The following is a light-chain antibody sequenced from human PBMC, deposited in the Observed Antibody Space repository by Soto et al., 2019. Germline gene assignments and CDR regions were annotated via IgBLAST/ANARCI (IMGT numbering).Light chain of an antibody. CDR1: SRDVGGYNS. CDR3: SSYTAGGSYV. CDR2: DVS. J-gene: IGLJ1*01. Sequence: QSALTQPASVSGSPGLSIAISCTGTSRDVGGYNSVSWYQQQPGKVPKLMIYDVSNRPSGVSNRFSGSKSGNTASLTISGLQAEDERDYYCSSYTAGGSYVFGTGTKLTVL. V-gene: IGLV2-14*01.